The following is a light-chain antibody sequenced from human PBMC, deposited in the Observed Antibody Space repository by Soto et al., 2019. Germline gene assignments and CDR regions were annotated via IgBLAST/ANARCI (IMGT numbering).Light chain of an antibody. CDR1: QSISPN. CDR2: AAS. Sequence: DIQMTQSPSSLSASVGDRVTITCRAGQSISPNLNWYQQKPGKAPNLLIFAASSLQSDVPSRFSGSGSGTDFTLTISSLQSEDFEVYYCQQYNNWPITFGQGTRLEIK. V-gene: IGKV1-39*01. J-gene: IGKJ5*01. CDR3: QQYNNWPIT.